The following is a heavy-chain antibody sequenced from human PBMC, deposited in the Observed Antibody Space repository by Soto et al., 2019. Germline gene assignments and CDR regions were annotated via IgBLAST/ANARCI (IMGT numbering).Heavy chain of an antibody. D-gene: IGHD5-12*01. CDR3: ARFHGIVATIRRRAWFDP. Sequence: SETLSLTCAVYGGSFSGYYWSWIRQPPGKGLEWIGEINHSGSTNYNPSLKSRVTISVDTSKNQFSLKLSSVTAADTAVYYCARFHGIVATIRRRAWFDPWGQGTLVTVSS. J-gene: IGHJ5*02. CDR1: GGSFSGYY. CDR2: INHSGST. V-gene: IGHV4-34*01.